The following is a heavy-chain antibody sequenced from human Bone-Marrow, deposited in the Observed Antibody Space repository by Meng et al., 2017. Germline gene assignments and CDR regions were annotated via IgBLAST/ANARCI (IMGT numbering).Heavy chain of an antibody. Sequence: SQTLSLTCAVYGGSLRVYYGTCIRQPPGKGLEWSGEITHGGSTNYNPSLKRRVTISVDRSKNQFSLNLSSVTVADTTVYYCARVRHSSGWYVGTRSSYYYAMDVWGQGTTVTVSS. D-gene: IGHD6-19*01. CDR2: ITHGGST. CDR1: GGSLRVYY. J-gene: IGHJ6*02. V-gene: IGHV4-34*01. CDR3: ARVRHSSGWYVGTRSSYYYAMDV.